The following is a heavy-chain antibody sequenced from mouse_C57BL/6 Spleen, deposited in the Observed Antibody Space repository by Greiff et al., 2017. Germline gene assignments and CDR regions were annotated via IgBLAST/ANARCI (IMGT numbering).Heavy chain of an antibody. J-gene: IGHJ4*01. CDR2: IWGDGST. CDR3: AKAHGRLRQEGPYYYAMDY. D-gene: IGHD2-4*01. CDR1: GFSLTSYG. V-gene: IGHV2-3*01. Sequence: VQGVESGPGLVAPSQRLSITCTVSGFSLTSYGVSWVRQPPGKGLEWLGVIWGDGSTNYHSALISRLSISKDNSKSQVFLKLNSLQTDDTATYYCAKAHGRLRQEGPYYYAMDYWGQGTSVTVSS.